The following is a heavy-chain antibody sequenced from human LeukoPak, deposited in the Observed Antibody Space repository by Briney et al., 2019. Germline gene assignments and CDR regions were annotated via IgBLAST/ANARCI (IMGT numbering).Heavy chain of an antibody. Sequence: ASVKVSCKPSGYPFTGHYIHWVRQAPGQGLEWMGWINPNTGGTNYAQKFQGRFTMTSDTSVSTGYMELSSLRSDDTAVYYCAVWKGYHDFWSGPFDYWGQGTRVSVSS. CDR3: AVWKGYHDFWSGPFDY. CDR2: INPNTGGT. D-gene: IGHD3-3*01. J-gene: IGHJ4*02. CDR1: GYPFTGHY. V-gene: IGHV1-2*02.